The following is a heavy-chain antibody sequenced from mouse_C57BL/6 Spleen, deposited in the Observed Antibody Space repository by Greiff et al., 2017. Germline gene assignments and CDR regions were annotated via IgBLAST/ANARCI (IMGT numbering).Heavy chain of an antibody. Sequence: QVQLQQSGAELVKPGASVKLSCKASGYTFTEYTIHWVKQRSGQGLEWIGWFYPGSGSIKYNEKFKGKATLTADKSSSAAYMELSRLTSEDSAVYVCARHESYYGYGWYFDVWGTGTTVTVSS. J-gene: IGHJ1*03. CDR2: FYPGSGSI. CDR3: ARHESYYGYGWYFDV. CDR1: GYTFTEYT. V-gene: IGHV1-62-2*01. D-gene: IGHD2-2*01.